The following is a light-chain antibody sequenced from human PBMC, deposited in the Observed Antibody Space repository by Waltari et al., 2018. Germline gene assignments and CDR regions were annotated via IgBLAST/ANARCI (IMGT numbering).Light chain of an antibody. CDR1: QSVLYSSNNKNY. CDR3: QQFYTTPMT. CDR2: WAS. J-gene: IGKJ5*01. Sequence: DIVMTQSPDSLAVSLGERAHINCKSSQSVLYSSNNKNYVAWYQQKPGQPPKLLVDWASTRESGVPDRFSAGGSGTDFTLTISSLQAEDVAVYYCQQFYTTPMTFGQGTRLEIK. V-gene: IGKV4-1*01.